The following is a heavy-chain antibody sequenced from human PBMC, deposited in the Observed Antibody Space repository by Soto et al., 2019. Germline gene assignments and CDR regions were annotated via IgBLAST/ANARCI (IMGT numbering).Heavy chain of an antibody. V-gene: IGHV5-51*01. CDR3: ARLLGGFNYHYPSGFLHYDKDV. CDR1: GNSFADYW. J-gene: IGHJ6*02. CDR2: IYPGASAP. Sequence: GESLKISCQGSGNSFADYWIGWVRQTPGKGLEWMGVIYPGASAPRYSPSFQGQVTISADRSLSTAYLQWRSLKASDTAMYYCARLLGGFNYHYPSGFLHYDKDVWGQGTPVPVSS. D-gene: IGHD5-18*01.